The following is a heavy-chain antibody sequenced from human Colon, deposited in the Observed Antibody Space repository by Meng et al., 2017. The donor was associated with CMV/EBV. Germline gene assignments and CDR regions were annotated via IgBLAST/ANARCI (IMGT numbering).Heavy chain of an antibody. CDR3: ARSRDIVIVEAAQAVFDI. J-gene: IGHJ3*02. CDR2: IYYIGDT. Sequence: GSLRLSCSVSGGSVSNYFWSWIRQSPGRGLEWIGYIYYIGDTTYNPSLKSRVTISIDTSKNQFSLKLTSVTAADTAVYYCARSRDIVIVEAAQAVFDIWGHGTMVTVSS. V-gene: IGHV4-59*02. D-gene: IGHD2-2*01. CDR1: GGSVSNYF.